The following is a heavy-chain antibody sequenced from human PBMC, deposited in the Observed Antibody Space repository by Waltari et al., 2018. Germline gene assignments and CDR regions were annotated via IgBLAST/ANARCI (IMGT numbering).Heavy chain of an antibody. Sequence: QLQLQESGPGLVKPSETLSLTCTVSGGSISSSSYYWGWIRQPPGKGLEWIGSIYYSGSTYYNPSLKSRVTISVDTSKNQFSLKLSSVTAADTAVYYCAMQLVRVGWFDPWGQGTLVTVSS. CDR2: IYYSGST. CDR1: GGSISSSSYY. D-gene: IGHD6-13*01. CDR3: AMQLVRVGWFDP. J-gene: IGHJ5*02. V-gene: IGHV4-39*01.